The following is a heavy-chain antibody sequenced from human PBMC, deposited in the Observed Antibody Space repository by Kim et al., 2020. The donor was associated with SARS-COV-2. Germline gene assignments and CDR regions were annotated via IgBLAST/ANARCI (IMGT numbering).Heavy chain of an antibody. J-gene: IGHJ4*02. Sequence: NYNPSLKSRVTISVDKSTNQFSLKLSSVTADTAVYYCARHSWFGESYFDYWGQGTLVTVSS. V-gene: IGHV4-4*02. D-gene: IGHD3-10*01. CDR3: ARHSWFGESYFDY.